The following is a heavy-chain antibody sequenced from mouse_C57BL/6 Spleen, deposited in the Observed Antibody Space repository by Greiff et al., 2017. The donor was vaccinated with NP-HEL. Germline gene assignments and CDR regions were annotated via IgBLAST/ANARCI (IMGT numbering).Heavy chain of an antibody. CDR1: GFTFSSYA. V-gene: IGHV5-4*01. D-gene: IGHD1-1*01. CDR3: AREGGSSSYYFDY. J-gene: IGHJ2*01. CDR2: ISDGGSYT. Sequence: EVMLVESGGGLVKPGGSLKLSCAASGFTFSSYAMSWVRQTPEKRLEWVATISDGGSYTYYPDNVKGRFTISRDNAKNNLYLQMSHLKSEDTAMYYCAREGGSSSYYFDYWGQGTTLTVSS.